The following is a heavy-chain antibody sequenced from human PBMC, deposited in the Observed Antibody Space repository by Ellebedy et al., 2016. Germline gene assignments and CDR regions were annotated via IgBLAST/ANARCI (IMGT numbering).Heavy chain of an antibody. CDR3: ASIGYSGYDYGGYYYYGMDV. J-gene: IGHJ6*02. D-gene: IGHD5-12*01. V-gene: IGHV4-4*07. Sequence: SETLSLXXTVSGGSISSYYWSWIRQPAGKGLEWIGRIYTSGSTNYNPSLKSRVTMSVDTSKNQFSLKLSSVTAADTAVYYCASIGYSGYDYGGYYYYGMDVWGQGTTVTVSS. CDR2: IYTSGST. CDR1: GGSISSYY.